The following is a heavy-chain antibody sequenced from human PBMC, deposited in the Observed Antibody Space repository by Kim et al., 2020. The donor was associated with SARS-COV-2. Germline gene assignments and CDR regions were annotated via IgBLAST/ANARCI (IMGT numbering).Heavy chain of an antibody. CDR3: AKKGTFDY. J-gene: IGHJ4*02. D-gene: IGHD1-1*01. Sequence: GGSTYYADSVKGRFTISRDNSKNTLYLQMNSLRAEDTAVYYCAKKGTFDYWGQGTLVTVSS. V-gene: IGHV3-23*01. CDR2: GGST.